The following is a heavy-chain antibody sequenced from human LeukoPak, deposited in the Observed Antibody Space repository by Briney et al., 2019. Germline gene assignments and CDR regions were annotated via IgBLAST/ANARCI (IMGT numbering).Heavy chain of an antibody. CDR1: GFTFSTYG. J-gene: IGHJ4*02. V-gene: IGHV3-33*01. D-gene: IGHD2-21*02. Sequence: GRSLRLSCAASGFTFSTYGMHWLRQAPGKGLEWVALIWYDGSNKYYADSVKGRFTISRDNSRDTLFLQMNSLRAEDSAVYYCARDRGTNIVTAGLGAGYIDYWGQGTLVTVSS. CDR3: ARDRGTNIVTAGLGAGYIDY. CDR2: IWYDGSNK.